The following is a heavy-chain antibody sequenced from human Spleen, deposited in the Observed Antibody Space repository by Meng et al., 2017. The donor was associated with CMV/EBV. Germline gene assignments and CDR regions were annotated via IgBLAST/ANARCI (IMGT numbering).Heavy chain of an antibody. CDR3: AGGGSRILDY. Sequence: SLKISCAASGFTFSSYGMHWVRQAPGKGLEWVAVIWYDGSDKYYADAVKGRFTVSRDNSKNTLYLQMNGLKAEDTAVYYCAGGGSRILDYWGQGTLVTVSS. D-gene: IGHD3-16*01. V-gene: IGHV3-33*01. J-gene: IGHJ4*02. CDR2: IWYDGSDK. CDR1: GFTFSSYG.